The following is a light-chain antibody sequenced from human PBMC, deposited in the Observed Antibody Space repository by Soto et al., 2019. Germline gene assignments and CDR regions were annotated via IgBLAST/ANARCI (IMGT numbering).Light chain of an antibody. CDR1: MRDVGAYNL. CDR3: CSYAGSQV. CDR2: EVR. V-gene: IGLV2-23*02. J-gene: IGLJ2*01. Sequence: QSALTQPASVSGSAGQSITISCSGTMRDVGAYNLVSWYQQHPGTAPKLIIYEVRNRPSGISSRFSGSRSGNTASLTISGLQSEDEGDYYCCSYAGSQVFGGGTKLTVL.